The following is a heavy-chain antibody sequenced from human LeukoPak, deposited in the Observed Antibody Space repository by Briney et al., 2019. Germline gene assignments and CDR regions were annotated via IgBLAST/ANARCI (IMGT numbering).Heavy chain of an antibody. Sequence: GGSLRLSCAASGFTFSSYSMNWVRQAPGKRLEWVSSISSSSYIYYADSVKGRFTISRDNAKNSLYLQMNSLRAEDTAVYYCARELLGGDCYTDWGQGTLVTVSS. CDR1: GFTFSSYS. CDR2: ISSSSYI. D-gene: IGHD2-21*02. V-gene: IGHV3-21*01. CDR3: ARELLGGDCYTD. J-gene: IGHJ4*02.